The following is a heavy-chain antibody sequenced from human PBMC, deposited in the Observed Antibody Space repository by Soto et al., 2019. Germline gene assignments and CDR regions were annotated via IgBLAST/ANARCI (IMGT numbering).Heavy chain of an antibody. Sequence: EVQLVESGGDLVQPGGSLRLSCAASGFTFSGHWMHWVRQVPGKGLEWVSRINTDGASSAHADSVKGRFTISRANAKNTLYLQMNGLRAEDTAVYYCAREAGYCSRTSCYRRAFDTWGQGTKVTVSS. CDR2: INTDGASS. J-gene: IGHJ3*02. D-gene: IGHD2-2*01. V-gene: IGHV3-74*03. CDR1: GFTFSGHW. CDR3: AREAGYCSRTSCYRRAFDT.